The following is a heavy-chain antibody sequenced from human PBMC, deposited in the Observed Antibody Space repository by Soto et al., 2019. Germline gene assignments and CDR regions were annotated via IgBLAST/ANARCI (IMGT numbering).Heavy chain of an antibody. V-gene: IGHV3-48*02. CDR1: GFTFSSFH. J-gene: IGHJ6*02. CDR3: ARVVVVIPPGYYYAMDV. D-gene: IGHD3-22*01. CDR2: ITSSSDTI. Sequence: GGSLRLSCTASGFTFSSFHMNWVRQAPGRGLEWVAYITSSSDTIYYSDSVKGRFTISRDNGKNSLFLQMNSLRDEDTAVYYCARVVVVIPPGYYYAMDVWGQGTTVTVSS.